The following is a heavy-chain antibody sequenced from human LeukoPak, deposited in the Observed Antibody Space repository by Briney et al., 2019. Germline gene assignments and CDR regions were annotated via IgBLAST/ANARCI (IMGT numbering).Heavy chain of an antibody. V-gene: IGHV3-7*01. CDR3: AREDIVVVPAADYYYYGMEV. CDR2: IKQDGSEK. Sequence: GGSLRLSCAASGFTFSSYWMSWVRQAPGKGLEWVANIKQDGSEKYYVDSVKGRFTISRDNAKNSLYLQMNSLRAEDTAVYYCAREDIVVVPAADYYYYGMEVWGQGTTVTVSS. D-gene: IGHD2-2*01. J-gene: IGHJ6*02. CDR1: GFTFSSYW.